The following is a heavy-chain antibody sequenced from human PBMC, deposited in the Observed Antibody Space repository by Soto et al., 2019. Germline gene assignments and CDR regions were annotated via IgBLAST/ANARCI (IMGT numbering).Heavy chain of an antibody. D-gene: IGHD2-15*01. Sequence: GGSLRLSCSASGFTFSSYAMHWVRQAPGKGLEYVSAISSNGGSTYYADSVKGRFTISRDNSKNTLYLQMSSLRAEDTAVYYGVKAFSGSSDYWGQGTLVTVSS. CDR3: VKAFSGSSDY. J-gene: IGHJ4*02. V-gene: IGHV3-64D*08. CDR2: ISSNGGST. CDR1: GFTFSSYA.